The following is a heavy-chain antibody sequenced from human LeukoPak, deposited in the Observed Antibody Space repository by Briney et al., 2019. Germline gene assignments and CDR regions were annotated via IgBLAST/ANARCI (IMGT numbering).Heavy chain of an antibody. J-gene: IGHJ4*02. V-gene: IGHV3-53*01. Sequence: GGSLRLSCTVSGFTVSSDSMSWVRQAPGMGLEWVSFIYSGGSTHYSDSVKGRFTISRDNSKNTLYLQMNSLRAEDTAVYYCARRAGAYSHPYDYWGQGTLVTVSS. CDR1: GFTVSSDS. CDR3: ARRAGAYSHPYDY. D-gene: IGHD4/OR15-4a*01. CDR2: IYSGGST.